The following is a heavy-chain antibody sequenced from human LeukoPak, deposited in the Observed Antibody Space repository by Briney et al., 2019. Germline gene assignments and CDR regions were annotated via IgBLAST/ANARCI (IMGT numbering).Heavy chain of an antibody. CDR3: VRDSSWYHPDWYAGGFDL. CDR2: IGHDGYYI. J-gene: IGHJ4*02. V-gene: IGHV3-7*01. D-gene: IGHD6-19*01. CDR1: GLTLSNYW. Sequence: PGGSLRLSCAASGLTLSNYWMTWVRQALGKGLERVAIIGHDGYYIRYGDSVRGRFTISRDNANNALYLQMTSLRLEDTAIYYCVRDSSWYHPDWYAGGFDLWGQGALVAVSS.